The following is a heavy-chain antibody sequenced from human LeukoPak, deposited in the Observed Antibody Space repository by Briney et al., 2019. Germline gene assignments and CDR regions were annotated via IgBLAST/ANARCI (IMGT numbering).Heavy chain of an antibody. J-gene: IGHJ4*02. CDR3: ARGTIAAPGTDY. Sequence: PGGSLRLSCAASGFTFSGYWMHWVRQAPGKGLEWVANIKQDGSEKHFADSVKGRFTISRDNAENSLYLQMNSLRAEDTATYYCARGTIAAPGTDYWGQETLVTVSS. CDR1: GFTFSGYW. CDR2: IKQDGSEK. V-gene: IGHV3-7*01. D-gene: IGHD6-13*01.